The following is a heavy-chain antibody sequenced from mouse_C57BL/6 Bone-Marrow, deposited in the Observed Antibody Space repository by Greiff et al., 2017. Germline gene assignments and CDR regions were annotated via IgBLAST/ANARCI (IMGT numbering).Heavy chain of an antibody. V-gene: IGHV1-18*01. J-gene: IGHJ4*01. Sequence: EVQLQQSGPELVKPGASVKIPCKASGYTFTDYNMDWVKQSHGKSLEWIGDINPNNGGTIYNQKFKGKATLTVDKSSSTAYMELRSLTSEDTAVYYCARSYGNYAGGYAMDYWGQGTSVTVSS. CDR2: INPNNGGT. D-gene: IGHD2-1*01. CDR3: ARSYGNYAGGYAMDY. CDR1: GYTFTDYN.